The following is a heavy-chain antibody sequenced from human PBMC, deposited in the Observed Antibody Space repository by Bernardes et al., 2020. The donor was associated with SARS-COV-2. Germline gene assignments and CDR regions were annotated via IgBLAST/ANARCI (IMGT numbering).Heavy chain of an antibody. CDR1: GFTFSTFW. D-gene: IGHD2-15*01. Sequence: GWSLRLSCAASGFTFSTFWMTWVRQAPGKGLEWVANINRDGSERYYVDSVKGRFIISRDNAKNSLFLQLDRLRAEDTAVYYCAREGFLFDAGFDYWGQGTLVTVSS. J-gene: IGHJ4*02. CDR2: INRDGSER. V-gene: IGHV3-7*01. CDR3: AREGFLFDAGFDY.